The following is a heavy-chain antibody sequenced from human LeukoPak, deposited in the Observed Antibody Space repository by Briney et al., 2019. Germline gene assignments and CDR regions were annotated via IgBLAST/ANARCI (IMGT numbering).Heavy chain of an antibody. D-gene: IGHD3-10*01. J-gene: IGHJ5*02. Sequence: SETLSLTCTVSGGSIGSSSYYWGWIRQPPGKWLEWIGSIYYSGNAYYNPSLRSRVSISVDTSKNHFSLKLSSLTAADTAVYYCARSWYYGSGRYYPDWFDPWGQGTLVTVSS. CDR2: IYYSGNA. CDR1: GGSIGSSSYY. CDR3: ARSWYYGSGRYYPDWFDP. V-gene: IGHV4-39*02.